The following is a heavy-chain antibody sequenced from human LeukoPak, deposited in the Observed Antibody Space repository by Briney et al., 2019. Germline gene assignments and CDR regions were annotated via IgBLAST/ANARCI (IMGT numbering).Heavy chain of an antibody. CDR2: VYYSGTT. D-gene: IGHD4-23*01. Sequence: SETLSLTCAVSGGSVTSYYWSWVRQVPGKGLEWIGYVYYSGTTNYNPSLKSRVIISVDTSKNQFSLKLSPVTTADTAVYCCARVGIDYSGNIIKYYFDYWGQGTLVTVSS. CDR3: ARVGIDYSGNIIKYYFDY. CDR1: GGSVTSYY. V-gene: IGHV4-59*02. J-gene: IGHJ4*02.